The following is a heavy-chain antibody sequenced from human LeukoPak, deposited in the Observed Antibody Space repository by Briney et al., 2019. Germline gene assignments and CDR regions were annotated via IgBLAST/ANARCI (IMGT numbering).Heavy chain of an antibody. CDR2: VSGSGGST. CDR1: GFTFSNYA. D-gene: IGHD2-2*01. J-gene: IGHJ4*02. Sequence: PGGSLRLSCTASGFTFSNYAMSWVRQAPGQGLQWVSTVSGSGGSTYYADSVKGRFTISRDNSKNTLYLQMNSLRAEDTAVYYCAKEHGEYAGPFDYWGQGTLVTVSS. V-gene: IGHV3-23*01. CDR3: AKEHGEYAGPFDY.